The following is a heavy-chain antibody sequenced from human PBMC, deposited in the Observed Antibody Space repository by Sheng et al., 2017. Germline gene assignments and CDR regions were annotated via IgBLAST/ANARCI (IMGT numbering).Heavy chain of an antibody. CDR3: AMYYDTLNGYFTGIHYDMDV. V-gene: IGHV1-69*01. Sequence: QVLLVQSGTEMKKPGSSVTVSCKASGDTFSRYSISWVRLAPGQGLEWMGGIIPRYGTPNYAPSFRGRVTITADESTSTAYMELRSLRSDDTAVYYCAMYYDTLNGYFTGIHYDMDVWDQGP. CDR2: IIPRYGTP. CDR1: GDTFSRYS. D-gene: IGHD3-9*01. J-gene: IGHJ6*02.